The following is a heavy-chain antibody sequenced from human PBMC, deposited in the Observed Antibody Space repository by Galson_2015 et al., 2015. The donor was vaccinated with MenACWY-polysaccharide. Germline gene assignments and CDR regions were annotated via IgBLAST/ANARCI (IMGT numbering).Heavy chain of an antibody. D-gene: IGHD4-11*01. CDR2: TTHSGAT. V-gene: IGHV4-34*01. CDR1: DGSFSGHY. CDR3: TRADGPHYRYGMDV. J-gene: IGHJ6*02. Sequence: ETLSLTCAVYDGSFSGHYYSWIRQSPGKGLQWIGETTHSGATNYEVSLKSRVTISVDSSKNQVSLKMTSVTAADTAVYYCTRADGPHYRYGMDVWGQGTTVAVSS.